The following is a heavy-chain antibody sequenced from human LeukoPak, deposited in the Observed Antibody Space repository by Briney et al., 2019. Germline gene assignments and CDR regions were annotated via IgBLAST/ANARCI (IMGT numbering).Heavy chain of an antibody. Sequence: ASVQISCKASRGTFSSYAMSWVRQAPGQGLERMGRIIPIFGTANYAQKFQGRVTITADKSTSTAYMELSSLRSEDTAVYYCARVLGSYYYPGWFDPWGQGTLVTVSS. CDR3: ARVLGSYYYPGWFDP. J-gene: IGHJ5*02. V-gene: IGHV1-69*06. CDR2: IIPIFGTA. D-gene: IGHD3-10*01. CDR1: RGTFSSYA.